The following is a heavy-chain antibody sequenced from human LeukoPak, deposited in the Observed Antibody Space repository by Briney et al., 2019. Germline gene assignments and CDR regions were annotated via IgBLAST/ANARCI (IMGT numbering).Heavy chain of an antibody. J-gene: IGHJ6*02. CDR3: ARLVVAAAGTKNYYYYYGMDV. V-gene: IGHV5-51*01. CDR2: IYPGDSDT. Sequence: GESLKISCKGSGYSITSYWIGWVRQLPGKGLKWMGIIYPGDSDTRYSPSFQGQVTISADKSISTAYLQWSSLKASDTAMYYCARLVVAAAGTKNYYYYYGMDVWGQGTTVTVSS. D-gene: IGHD6-13*01. CDR1: GYSITSYW.